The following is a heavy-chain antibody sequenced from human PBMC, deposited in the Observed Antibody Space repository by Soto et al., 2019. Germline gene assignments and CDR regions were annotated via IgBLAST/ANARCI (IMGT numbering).Heavy chain of an antibody. V-gene: IGHV1-46*01. CDR3: ARVSKTGLLDY. D-gene: IGHD7-27*01. CDR2: INPSGGST. CDR1: GYTFTIYY. J-gene: IGHJ4*02. Sequence: ASVKVSCKASGYTFTIYYMHWVRQAPGQGLEWMGIINPSGGSTSYAQKFQGRVTMTRDTSTSTVYMELSSLRSEDTAVYYCARVSKTGLLDYWGQGTLVTVSS.